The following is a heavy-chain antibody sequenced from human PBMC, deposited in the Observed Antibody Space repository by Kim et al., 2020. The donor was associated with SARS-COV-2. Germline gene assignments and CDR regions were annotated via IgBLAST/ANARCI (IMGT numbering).Heavy chain of an antibody. D-gene: IGHD5-12*01. V-gene: IGHV1-18*01. CDR2: IAVYNGKT. CDR1: GYTFSSYG. Sequence: ASVKVSCKPSGYTFSSYGLSWVRQAPGQGLEWMGWIAVYNGKTDYAQKFQDRLTITTDTSTSTAYMELRNLRPDDTAVYYCARLNTGYRNSWEYFQYGGQGTLVTVS. J-gene: IGHJ1*01. CDR3: ARLNTGYRNSWEYFQY.